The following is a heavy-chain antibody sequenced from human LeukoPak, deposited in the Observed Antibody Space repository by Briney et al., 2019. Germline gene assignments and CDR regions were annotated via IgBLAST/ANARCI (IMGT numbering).Heavy chain of an antibody. V-gene: IGHV5-51*01. CDR1: GYSFTSYW. D-gene: IGHD3-22*01. Sequence: GESLKISCKGSGYSFTSYWIGWVCQMPGKGLEWMGIIYPGDSDTRYSPSFQGQVTISADKSISTAYLQWSSLKASDTAMYYCARTPTKYYYDSSGYYFYYYYGMDVWGQGTTVTVSS. CDR3: ARTPTKYYYDSSGYYFYYYYGMDV. J-gene: IGHJ6*02. CDR2: IYPGDSDT.